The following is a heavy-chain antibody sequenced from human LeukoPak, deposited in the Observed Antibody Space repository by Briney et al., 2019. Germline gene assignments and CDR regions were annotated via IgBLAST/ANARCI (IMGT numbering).Heavy chain of an antibody. D-gene: IGHD7-27*01. Sequence: GGSLRLSCAASGFTYSSDWMHWVRQAPGKGLVWVSRINSDGSSTRYADSVKGRFTISRDNAKNTLYLQMNSLRAEDTAVYYCARENWGSSFDYWGQGTLVTVSS. CDR3: ARENWGSSFDY. CDR1: GFTYSSDW. CDR2: INSDGSST. V-gene: IGHV3-74*01. J-gene: IGHJ4*02.